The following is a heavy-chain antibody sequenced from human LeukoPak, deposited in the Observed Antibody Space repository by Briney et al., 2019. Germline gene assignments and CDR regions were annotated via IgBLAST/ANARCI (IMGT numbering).Heavy chain of an antibody. CDR1: GYTFTSYD. CDR3: ARGRRYSGYLHYYGMDV. J-gene: IGHJ6*02. Sequence: GASVKVSCKASGYTFTSYDINWVRQATGQGLEWMGWMNPNSGNTGYAQKFQGRVTMTRNTSISTAYMELSSLRSEDTAVYYCARGRRYSGYLHYYGMDVWGQGTTVTVSS. CDR2: MNPNSGNT. D-gene: IGHD5-12*01. V-gene: IGHV1-8*01.